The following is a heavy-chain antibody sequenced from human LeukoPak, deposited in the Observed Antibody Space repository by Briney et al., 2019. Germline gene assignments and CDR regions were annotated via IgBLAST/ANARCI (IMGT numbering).Heavy chain of an antibody. CDR3: ARDLGMTTVTTWAFDI. CDR2: ISAYNGNT. V-gene: IGHV1-18*01. J-gene: IGHJ3*02. CDR1: GGTFSSYA. Sequence: GASVKVSCKASGGTFSSYAISWVRQAPGQGLEWMGWISAYNGNTNYAQKLQGRVTMTTDTSTSTAYMELRSLRSDDTAVYYCARDLGMTTVTTWAFDIWGQGTMVTVSS. D-gene: IGHD4-17*01.